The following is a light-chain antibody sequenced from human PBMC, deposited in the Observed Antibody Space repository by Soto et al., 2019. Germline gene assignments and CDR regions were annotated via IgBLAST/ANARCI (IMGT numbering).Light chain of an antibody. CDR3: CSYAGSYTLI. V-gene: IGLV2-11*01. CDR1: SSDVGAYNY. Sequence: QSALTQPRSVSGSPGQSVTISCTGTSSDVGAYNYVSWYQHHPGKAPKVMIYDVTQRPSGVPDRFSGSKSGNTASLTISGLQADDEADYYCCSYAGSYTLIFGGGTKVTVL. CDR2: DVT. J-gene: IGLJ2*01.